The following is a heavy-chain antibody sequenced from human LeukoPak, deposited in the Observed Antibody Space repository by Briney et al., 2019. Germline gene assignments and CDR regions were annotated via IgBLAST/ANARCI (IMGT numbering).Heavy chain of an antibody. J-gene: IGHJ4*02. CDR3: ASGGVVTNPWGQYQFDY. D-gene: IGHD3-22*01. CDR1: GGTFNSYI. Sequence: SVKVSCKASGGTFNSYIISWVRQAPGQGLEWMGRVIPMLGTPNYAQKFQGRITIIADKSTNTASMELSSLRFEDTAVYYCASGGVVTNPWGQYQFDYWGQGTLVTVSS. V-gene: IGHV1-69*08. CDR2: VIPMLGTP.